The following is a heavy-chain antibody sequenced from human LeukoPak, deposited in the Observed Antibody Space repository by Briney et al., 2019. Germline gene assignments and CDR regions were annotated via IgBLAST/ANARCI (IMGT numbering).Heavy chain of an antibody. CDR1: GYTFTTYN. CDR3: ARALGAVAGPEDAFDI. CDR2: MNPNSANT. V-gene: IGHV1-8*03. J-gene: IGHJ3*02. D-gene: IGHD6-19*01. Sequence: GASVKVSCKASGYTFTTYNINWVRQASGQGLEYVGWMNPNSANTGYAQKFQGRVTITRNTSISTAYMELSSLTSEDTAVYFCARALGAVAGPEDAFDIWGQGTMVTVSS.